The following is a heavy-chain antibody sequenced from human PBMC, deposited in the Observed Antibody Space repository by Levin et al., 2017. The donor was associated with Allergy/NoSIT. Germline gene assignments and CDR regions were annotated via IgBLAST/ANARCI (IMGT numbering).Heavy chain of an antibody. V-gene: IGHV1-69*06. CDR3: ARDPRKWLVQGDGYFQH. Sequence: PWASVKVSCKAPGDTFSTYVISWVRQAPGQGLEWMGQIVPVFGTATYAQKFQGRVTITADKSTGTAYMELSSLKSEDTAVYFCARDPRKWLVQGDGYFQHWGQGTLVTVSS. D-gene: IGHD6-19*01. CDR2: IVPVFGTA. J-gene: IGHJ1*01. CDR1: GDTFSTYV.